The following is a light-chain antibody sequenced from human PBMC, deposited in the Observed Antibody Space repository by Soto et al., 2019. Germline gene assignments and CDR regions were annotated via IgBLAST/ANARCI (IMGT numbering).Light chain of an antibody. CDR3: QSYDSSLSAHYV. CDR2: GNS. Sequence: VLAQPPSVSGAPGQRVTISCTGSSSNIGATYDVQWYQQLPGTAPKLLIYGNSNRPSGVPDRFSGSKSGTSASLAITGLQADDEADYYCQSYDSSLSAHYVFGTGTKVTVL. CDR1: SSNIGATYD. V-gene: IGLV1-40*01. J-gene: IGLJ1*01.